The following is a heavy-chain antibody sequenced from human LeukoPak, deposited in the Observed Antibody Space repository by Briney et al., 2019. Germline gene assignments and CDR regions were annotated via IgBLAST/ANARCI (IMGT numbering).Heavy chain of an antibody. V-gene: IGHV4-39*01. CDR3: ARPTAPATLHDFDY. CDR2: IYYSGSA. J-gene: IGHJ4*02. Sequence: SETLSLTCTVSGGSIDSSSYYWVWIRQTPGKGLEWIGSIYYSGSAYYNPSLKSRVTISVDTSKNQFSLRLRSVTAADTAVYYCARPTAPATLHDFDYWGQGTLVTVSS. D-gene: IGHD6-13*01. CDR1: GGSIDSSSYY.